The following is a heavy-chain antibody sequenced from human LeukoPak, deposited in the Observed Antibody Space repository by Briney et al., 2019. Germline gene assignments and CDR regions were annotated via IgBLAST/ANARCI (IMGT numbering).Heavy chain of an antibody. V-gene: IGHV3-30*04. CDR2: VSYDGNDK. CDR1: GFTFTRYA. D-gene: IGHD5-24*01. CDR3: ARVDALATDDFDS. Sequence: GRSLRLYCVASGFTFTRYAMHWVRQAPGKGLEWVTVVSYDGNDKYYADSGKGRFTISRDNSKNTVYLQMNSLRAEATAVYYCARVDALATDDFDSWGQGTLVTVSS. J-gene: IGHJ4*02.